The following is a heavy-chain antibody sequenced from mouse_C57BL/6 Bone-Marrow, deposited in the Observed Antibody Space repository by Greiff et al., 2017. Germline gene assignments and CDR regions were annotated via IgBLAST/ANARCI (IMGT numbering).Heavy chain of an antibody. D-gene: IGHD1-1*01. V-gene: IGHV7-3*01. CDR3: ARYPNLLLLLYAMDY. CDR2: IRNKANGYTT. CDR1: GFTFTDYY. Sequence: EVKLVESGGGLVQPGGSLSLSCAASGFTFTDYYMSWVRQPPGKALEWLGFIRNKANGYTTEYSASVKGRFTISRDNSQSILYLQMNALRAEDSATYYCARYPNLLLLLYAMDYWGQGTSVTVSS. J-gene: IGHJ4*01.